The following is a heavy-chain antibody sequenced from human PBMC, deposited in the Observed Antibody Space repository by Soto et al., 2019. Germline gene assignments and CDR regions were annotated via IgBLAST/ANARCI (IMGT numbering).Heavy chain of an antibody. J-gene: IGHJ5*02. CDR2: INHSGST. Sequence: PSETLSLTCAVYGGSFSCYYWSWIRQPPGKGLEWIGEINHSGSTNYNPSLKSRVTISVDTSKNQFSLKLSSVTAADTAVYYCARGGIVATISWFDPWGQGTLVTVSS. D-gene: IGHD5-12*01. CDR3: ARGGIVATISWFDP. CDR1: GGSFSCYY. V-gene: IGHV4-34*01.